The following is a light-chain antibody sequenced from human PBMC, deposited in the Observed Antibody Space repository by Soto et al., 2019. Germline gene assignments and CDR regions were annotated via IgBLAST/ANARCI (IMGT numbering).Light chain of an antibody. CDR3: VSFTTSRSYV. CDR1: SSDVGGFNY. Sequence: QSVLTQPPSASGSPGQSITISCTGTSSDVGGFNYVSWHQQHPGKAPKVIIYEVTKRPSGVPDRFSGSKSANTASLTVSGLQAEDEADYYCVSFTTSRSYVFGTGTKVTVL. J-gene: IGLJ1*01. CDR2: EVT. V-gene: IGLV2-8*01.